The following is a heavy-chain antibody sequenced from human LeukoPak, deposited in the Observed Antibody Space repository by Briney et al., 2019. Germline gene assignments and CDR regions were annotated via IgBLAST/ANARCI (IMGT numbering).Heavy chain of an antibody. D-gene: IGHD3-22*01. CDR2: IYHSGST. CDR3: ARRVYYYDSSGYPHDAFDI. V-gene: IGHV4-38-2*02. CDR1: GYSISSGYY. J-gene: IGHJ3*02. Sequence: SETLSLTCTVSGYSISSGYYWGWIRQPPGKGLEWIGSIYHSGSTYYNPSLKSRVTISVDTSKNQFSLKLSSVTAADTAVYYCARRVYYYDSSGYPHDAFDIWGQGTMVTVSS.